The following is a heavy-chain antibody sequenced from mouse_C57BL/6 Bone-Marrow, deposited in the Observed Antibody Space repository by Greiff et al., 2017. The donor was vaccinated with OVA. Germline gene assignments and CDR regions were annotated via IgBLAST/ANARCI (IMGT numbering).Heavy chain of an antibody. CDR3: ARNLNYGKKDYFDY. D-gene: IGHD2-1*01. CDR2: IWSGGST. J-gene: IGHJ2*01. V-gene: IGHV2-2*01. Sequence: QVQLKESGPGLVQPSQSLSITCTVSGFSLTSYGVHWVRQSPGKGLEWLGVIWSGGSTDYNAAFISRLSISKDNSKSQVFFKMNSLQADDTAIYYCARNLNYGKKDYFDYWGQGTTLTVSS. CDR1: GFSLTSYG.